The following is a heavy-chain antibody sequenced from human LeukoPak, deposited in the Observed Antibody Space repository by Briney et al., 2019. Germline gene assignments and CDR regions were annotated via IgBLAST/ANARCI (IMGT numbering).Heavy chain of an antibody. CDR2: ISSGSTYI. J-gene: IGHJ4*02. D-gene: IGHD3-16*01. CDR3: ARWGY. V-gene: IGHV3-21*01. CDR1: GFTFSSYS. Sequence: GGSLRLSCAASGFTFSSYSMNWVRQAPGKGLEWVSSISSGSTYIYYADSVKGRFTISRDNAKNSLYLQMSGLRAEDTAVYYCARWGYWGQGTLVTVSS.